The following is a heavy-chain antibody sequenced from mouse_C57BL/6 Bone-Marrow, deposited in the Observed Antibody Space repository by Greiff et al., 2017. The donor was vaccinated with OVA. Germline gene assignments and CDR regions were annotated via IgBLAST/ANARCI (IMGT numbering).Heavy chain of an antibody. CDR2: ISYDGSN. V-gene: IGHV3-6*01. J-gene: IGHJ3*01. D-gene: IGHD4-1*01. Sequence: EVQLQESGPGLVKPSQSLSLTCSVTGYSITSGYYWNWIRQFPGNKLEWMGYISYDGSNNYNPSLKNRISITRDTSKNQFFLKLNSVTTEDTATYYCARSPSNWDRAWFAYWGQGTLVTVSA. CDR1: GYSITSGYY. CDR3: ARSPSNWDRAWFAY.